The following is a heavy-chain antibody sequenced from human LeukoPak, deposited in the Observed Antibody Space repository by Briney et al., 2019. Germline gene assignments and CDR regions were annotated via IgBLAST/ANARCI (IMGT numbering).Heavy chain of an antibody. CDR3: ARGQWLPVFDF. D-gene: IGHD3-22*01. CDR2: IYTSGST. J-gene: IGHJ4*02. CDR1: GGSISSGSYY. Sequence: SETLSLTCTVSGGSISSGSYYWSWIRRPAGKGLEWIGRIYTSGSTNYNPSLKSRVTISVDTSKNHFSLKLNSVTAADTAVYYCARGQWLPVFDFWGQGTLVTVSS. V-gene: IGHV4-61*02.